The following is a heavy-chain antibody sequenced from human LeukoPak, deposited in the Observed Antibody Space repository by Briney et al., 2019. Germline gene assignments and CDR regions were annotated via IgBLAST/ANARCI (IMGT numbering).Heavy chain of an antibody. CDR2: IYTSGST. J-gene: IGHJ5*02. V-gene: IGHV4-4*07. CDR1: GGSISSYY. D-gene: IGHD1-26*01. Sequence: SETLSLTCTVSGGSISSYYWSWIRQPAGKGLEWIGRIYTSGSTNYNPSLKSRVTMSVDTSKNQFSLKLSSVTAVDTAVYYCAREVPAYSGSSYNWFDPWGQGTLVTVSS. CDR3: AREVPAYSGSSYNWFDP.